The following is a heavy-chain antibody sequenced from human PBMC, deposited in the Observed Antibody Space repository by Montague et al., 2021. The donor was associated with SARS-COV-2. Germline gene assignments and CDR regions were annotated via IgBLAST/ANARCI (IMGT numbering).Heavy chain of an antibody. CDR2: IYYSGST. CDR3: ASERIYGSGSYYNLFLRGGY. Sequence: SETLSLTCTVSGGSISSSSYYWGWIRQPPGKGLEWIGSIYYSGSTYYNPSLKSRVTISVDTSKNQFSLKLSAVTAADTAEYYCASERIYGSGSYYNLFLRGGYWGQGTLVTVSS. V-gene: IGHV4-39*01. CDR1: GGSISSSSYY. J-gene: IGHJ4*02. D-gene: IGHD3-10*01.